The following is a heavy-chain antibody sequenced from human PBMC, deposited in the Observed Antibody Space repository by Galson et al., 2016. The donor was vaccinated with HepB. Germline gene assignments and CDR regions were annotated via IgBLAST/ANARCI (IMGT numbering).Heavy chain of an antibody. CDR1: GFTFSRDA. CDR3: TSTELAKYYYDSSGHYFLGGATEH. V-gene: IGHV3-30-3*01. D-gene: IGHD3-22*01. J-gene: IGHJ1*01. Sequence: SLRLSCAASGFTFSRDAMHWVRQAPGKGLEWMAIISYDGSNKYYADSVKGRFTISRDNSKNTLYLQMNSLRAEDTAMYYCTSTELAKYYYDSSGHYFLGGATEHWGQGTLVTGSS. CDR2: ISYDGSNK.